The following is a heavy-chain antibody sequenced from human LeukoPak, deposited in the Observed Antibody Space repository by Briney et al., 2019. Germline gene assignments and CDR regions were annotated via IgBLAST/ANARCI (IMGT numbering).Heavy chain of an antibody. CDR1: GGSISSYY. V-gene: IGHV4-4*07. D-gene: IGHD2-2*01. CDR3: ARARIVVVPAAKRGGSYYYMDV. Sequence: SETLSLTCTVSGGSISSYYWSWIRQPAGKGLEGIGRIYTSGSTNYNPSLKSRVTMSVDTSKNQFSLKLSSVTAADTAVYYCARARIVVVPAAKRGGSYYYMDVWGKGTTVTVSS. CDR2: IYTSGST. J-gene: IGHJ6*03.